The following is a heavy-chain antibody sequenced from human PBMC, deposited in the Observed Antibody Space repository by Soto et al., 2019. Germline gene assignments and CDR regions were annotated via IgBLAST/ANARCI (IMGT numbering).Heavy chain of an antibody. CDR3: ARSVEGHFDY. CDR2: ITSATNTI. D-gene: IGHD6-19*01. J-gene: IGHJ4*02. CDR1: GFRFSIYS. Sequence: EVQLVESGGGLVQPGGSLRLSCAASGFRFSIYSMNWVRQAPGKGLEWSAYITSATNTIKYADSVKGRFTISRDNGKNSVYLQMNSLRDEDTAVYYCARSVEGHFDYWGQGTVVTVSA. V-gene: IGHV3-48*02.